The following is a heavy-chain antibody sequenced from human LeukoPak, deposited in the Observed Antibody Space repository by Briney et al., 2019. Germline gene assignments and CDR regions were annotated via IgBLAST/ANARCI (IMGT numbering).Heavy chain of an antibody. V-gene: IGHV4-34*01. J-gene: IGHJ4*02. Sequence: SETLSLTCAVYGGSFSGYYWSWLRQPPGKGLEWIGEINHSGSTNYNPSLKSRVTISVDTSKNQFSLKLSSVTAADTAVYYCASPSSLLSRSHYFGYWGQGTLVTVSS. D-gene: IGHD3-10*01. CDR3: ASPSSLLSRSHYFGY. CDR2: INHSGST. CDR1: GGSFSGYY.